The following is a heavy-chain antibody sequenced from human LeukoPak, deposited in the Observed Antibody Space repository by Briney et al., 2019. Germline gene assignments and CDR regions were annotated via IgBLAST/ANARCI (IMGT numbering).Heavy chain of an antibody. CDR3: ARAGITMVRGVPDY. J-gene: IGHJ4*02. Sequence: PGGSLRLSCAASGFTFSSYNMNWVRQAPGKGLEWVSSISSSSSYIYYADSVKGRFTISRDNAKNSLYLQMNSLRAEDTAVYYCARAGITMVRGVPDYWGQGTLVTVSS. CDR2: ISSSSSYI. V-gene: IGHV3-21*01. D-gene: IGHD3-10*01. CDR1: GFTFSSYN.